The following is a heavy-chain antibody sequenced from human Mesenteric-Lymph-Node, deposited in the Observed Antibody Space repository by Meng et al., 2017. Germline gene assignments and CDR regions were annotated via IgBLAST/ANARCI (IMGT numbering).Heavy chain of an antibody. Sequence: GGSLRLSCEASGFTFNSHWMHWVRQAPGKGLVWVSRLSGDGSTTTYADSVKGRFTISRDNAKNMLYLQMNSLRAEDTALYYCAKEIGGGVVSYGMDVWGQGTTVTVSS. V-gene: IGHV3-74*01. CDR1: GFTFNSHW. CDR3: AKEIGGGVVSYGMDV. J-gene: IGHJ6*02. D-gene: IGHD2-15*01. CDR2: LSGDGSTT.